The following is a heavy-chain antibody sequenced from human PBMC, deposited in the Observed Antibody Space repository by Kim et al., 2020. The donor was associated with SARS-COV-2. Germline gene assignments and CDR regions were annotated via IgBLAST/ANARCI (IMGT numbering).Heavy chain of an antibody. V-gene: IGHV3-53*01. J-gene: IGHJ4*02. CDR2: T. Sequence: TYYADSVKGRFTISRDNSKNTLYLQMNSLRAEDTAVYYCARVGIAAAGDLWGQGTLVTVSS. D-gene: IGHD6-13*01. CDR3: ARVGIAAAGDL.